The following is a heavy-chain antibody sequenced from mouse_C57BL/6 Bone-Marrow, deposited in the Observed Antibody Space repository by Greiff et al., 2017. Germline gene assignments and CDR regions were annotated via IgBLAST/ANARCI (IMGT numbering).Heavy chain of an antibody. CDR3: TGRLGEAFD. D-gene: IGHD4-1*01. V-gene: IGHV6-3*01. CDR2: IRLKSDNYAT. CDR1: GFTFSNYW. J-gene: IGHJ2*01. Sequence: EVKVEESGGGLVQPGGSMKLSCVASGFTFSNYWMNWVRQFPEKGLEWVAQIRLKSDNYATHYAESVKGRFTISRDDSKSSVYRQMNNLRAEDTGIYYCTGRLGEAFDWGQGTTLTVSS.